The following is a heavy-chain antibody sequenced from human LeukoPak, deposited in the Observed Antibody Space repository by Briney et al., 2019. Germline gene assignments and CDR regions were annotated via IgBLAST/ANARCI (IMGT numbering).Heavy chain of an antibody. CDR3: AKEPYSGSQLLDY. CDR2: ISTSGGST. D-gene: IGHD1-26*01. J-gene: IGHJ4*02. V-gene: IGHV3-23*01. CDR1: GFTFSSHA. Sequence: PGGSLRLSCAASGFTFSSHAMSWVRQAPGKGLEWVSVISTSGGSTYYADSVKGRFTISRDNSKNTLYLQMNSLRAEDTAVYYCAKEPYSGSQLLDYWGQGTLVTVSS.